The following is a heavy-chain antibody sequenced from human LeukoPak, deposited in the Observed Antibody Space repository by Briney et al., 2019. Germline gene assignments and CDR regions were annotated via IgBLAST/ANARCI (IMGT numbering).Heavy chain of an antibody. J-gene: IGHJ4*02. V-gene: IGHV3-11*01. D-gene: IGHD6-19*01. CDR2: VSSSGSTI. Sequence: PGGSLRLSCAASGFTFSDYYMSWVRQAPGKGLEWVSYVSSSGSTIYYADSVKGRFTISRDNAKNSLYLQMNSLRAEDTAVYYCARAGRIAVAGFDYWGQGTLVTVSS. CDR3: ARAGRIAVAGFDY. CDR1: GFTFSDYY.